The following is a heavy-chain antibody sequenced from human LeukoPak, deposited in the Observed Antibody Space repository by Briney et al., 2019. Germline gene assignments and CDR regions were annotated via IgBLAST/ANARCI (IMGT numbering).Heavy chain of an antibody. J-gene: IGHJ1*01. Sequence: GASVKVSCKASGGTFSSYAISWVRQAPGQGLEWMGGIIPIFGTANYAQKFQGRVTITADESTSTAYMELSSLRSEDTAVYYCARASLAVAGRVYFQHWGQGTLVTVSS. CDR1: GGTFSSYA. D-gene: IGHD6-19*01. CDR3: ARASLAVAGRVYFQH. V-gene: IGHV1-69*13. CDR2: IIPIFGTA.